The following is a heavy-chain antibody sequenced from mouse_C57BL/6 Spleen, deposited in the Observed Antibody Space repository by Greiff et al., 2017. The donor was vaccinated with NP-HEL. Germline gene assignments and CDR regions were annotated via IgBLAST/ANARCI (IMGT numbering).Heavy chain of an antibody. Sequence: VQLKQSGPELVKPGASVKMSCKASGYTFTDYNMHWVKQSHGKSLEWIGYINPNNGGTSYNQKFKGKATLTVNKSSSTAYMELRSLTSEDSAVYYCARSRITTVVAYYFDYWGQGTTLTVSS. CDR3: ARSRITTVVAYYFDY. J-gene: IGHJ2*01. CDR1: GYTFTDYN. CDR2: INPNNGGT. D-gene: IGHD1-1*01. V-gene: IGHV1-22*01.